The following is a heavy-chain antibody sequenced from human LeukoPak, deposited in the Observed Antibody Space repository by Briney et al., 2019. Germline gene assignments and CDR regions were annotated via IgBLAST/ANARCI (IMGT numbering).Heavy chain of an antibody. D-gene: IGHD3-22*01. Sequence: GGSLRLSCAASGFTFSSYWMHWVRQAPGKGLVWVSVIYSGDNTYYADSVKGRFTISRDNSKNTLCLQMNSLRAEDTAVYYCARDRDYYDSSSVDYWGQGTLVTVSS. CDR3: ARDRDYYDSSSVDY. CDR1: GFTFSSYW. V-gene: IGHV3-66*02. CDR2: IYSGDNT. J-gene: IGHJ4*02.